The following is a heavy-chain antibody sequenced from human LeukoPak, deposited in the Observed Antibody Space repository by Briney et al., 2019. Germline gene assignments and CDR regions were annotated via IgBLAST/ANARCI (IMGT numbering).Heavy chain of an antibody. V-gene: IGHV3-53*01. Sequence: GGSLRLSCAASGFTVSSNYMSWVRQAPGKGLEWVSGIYSGGSTYYADSVEGRFTISKDNSKITLYLQMNRLRAENTAVYYCARGSYYDFWSGYSRAFDIWGQGTMVTVSS. CDR1: GFTVSSNY. J-gene: IGHJ3*02. CDR3: ARGSYYDFWSGYSRAFDI. CDR2: IYSGGST. D-gene: IGHD3-3*01.